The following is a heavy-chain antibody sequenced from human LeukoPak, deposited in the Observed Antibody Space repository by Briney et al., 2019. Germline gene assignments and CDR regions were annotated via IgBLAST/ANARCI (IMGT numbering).Heavy chain of an antibody. D-gene: IGHD2-8*02. CDR2: IYTSGST. J-gene: IGHJ6*03. V-gene: IGHV4-4*07. CDR3: ARGRGQSSGPSYYYFYMDV. CDR1: GGSISSYY. Sequence: SETLSLTCTVSGGSISSYYWSWIRQPAGKGLEWIGRIYTSGSTNYNPSLKSRVTMSVDTSKNQFSLKLSSVTAADTAVYYCARGRGQSSGPSYYYFYMDVWGKGTTVTVSS.